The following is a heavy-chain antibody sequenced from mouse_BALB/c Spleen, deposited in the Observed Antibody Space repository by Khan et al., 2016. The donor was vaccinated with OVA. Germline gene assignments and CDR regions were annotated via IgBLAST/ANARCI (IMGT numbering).Heavy chain of an antibody. CDR3: ARVYGGDFDY. V-gene: IGHV3-2*02. CDR2: ISYSGNT. J-gene: IGHJ2*01. Sequence: EVQLVESGPGLVKPSQSLSLTCTVTGYSITSDYAWNWIRQFPGSKLEWMGFISYSGNTNYNPSLKSRFSITRDKSKNQFFLQLNSVTTEDTATYYCARVYGGDFDYWGQGTTLTVSS. D-gene: IGHD1-1*01. CDR1: GYSITSDYA.